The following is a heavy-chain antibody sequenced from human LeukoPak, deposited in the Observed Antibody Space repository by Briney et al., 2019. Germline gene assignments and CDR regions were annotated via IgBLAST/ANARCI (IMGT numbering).Heavy chain of an antibody. CDR3: ARDSVEWYIFDY. CDR1: GFTFSSYW. D-gene: IGHD3-3*01. V-gene: IGHV3-74*01. CDR2: TNRDGSST. Sequence: GGSLRLSCAASGFTFSSYWMHWVRQAPGKGPVWVARTNRDGSSTAYADTVKGRFTISKDNAKNTLYLLMNSLRAEDTAVYYCARDSVEWYIFDYWGQGTLVTVSS. J-gene: IGHJ4*02.